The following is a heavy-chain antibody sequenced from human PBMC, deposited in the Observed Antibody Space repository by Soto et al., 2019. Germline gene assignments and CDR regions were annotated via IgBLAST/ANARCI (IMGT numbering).Heavy chain of an antibody. D-gene: IGHD3-10*01. CDR1: GGSFSGYY. CDR2: INHSGST. Sequence: LETLSLTCAVYGGSFSGYYWSWIRQPPGKGLEWIGEINHSGSTNYNPSLKSRVTISVDTSKNQFSLKLSSVTAADTAVYYCARGRAVLLWFGELSQFDYSGQGTLDIVSS. J-gene: IGHJ4*02. CDR3: ARGRAVLLWFGELSQFDY. V-gene: IGHV4-34*01.